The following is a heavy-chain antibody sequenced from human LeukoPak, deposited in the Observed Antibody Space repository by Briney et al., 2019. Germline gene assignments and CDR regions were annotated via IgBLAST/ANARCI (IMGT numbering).Heavy chain of an antibody. CDR3: AKARYSSGWDYFDY. CDR1: GFTFGSYA. D-gene: IGHD6-19*01. V-gene: IGHV3-23*01. Sequence: GGSLRLSCAASGFTFGSYAMSWVRQAPGKGLEWVSGISGSGGSTYYADSVKGRFTISRDNSKNTLYLQMNSLRGEDTAVYYCAKARYSSGWDYFDYWGQGTLVTVSS. J-gene: IGHJ4*02. CDR2: ISGSGGST.